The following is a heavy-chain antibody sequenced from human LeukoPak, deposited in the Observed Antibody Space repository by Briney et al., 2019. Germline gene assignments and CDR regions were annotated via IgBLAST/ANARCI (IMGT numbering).Heavy chain of an antibody. Sequence: SETLSLTCTVSGGSIRSGDYSWNWIRQHPGKGLEWIGYIYYSGSTYYNPSLTSRVTMSVDTSKNQFSLKLSSVTAADTAIYYCARSTSHITIFGVVIGQDYYYYGMDVWGQGTTVTVSS. CDR1: GGSIRSGDYS. V-gene: IGHV4-31*03. CDR2: IYYSGST. CDR3: ARSTSHITIFGVVIGQDYYYYGMDV. D-gene: IGHD3-3*01. J-gene: IGHJ6*02.